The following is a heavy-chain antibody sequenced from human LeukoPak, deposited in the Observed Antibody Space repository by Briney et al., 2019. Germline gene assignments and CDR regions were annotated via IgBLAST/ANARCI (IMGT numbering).Heavy chain of an antibody. CDR3: ARDFSGSRSLEYFQL. CDR1: GFSFSNHW. D-gene: IGHD1-26*01. Sequence: GGSLRLSCAASGFSFSNHWMNWVRQAPGKGLEWVANIKQDGGEQYYGDSVKGRFTISRDNAKRSLYLQMNSLRVDDTAVYYCARDFSGSRSLEYFQLWGQGTLVAVSS. J-gene: IGHJ1*01. CDR2: IKQDGGEQ. V-gene: IGHV3-7*01.